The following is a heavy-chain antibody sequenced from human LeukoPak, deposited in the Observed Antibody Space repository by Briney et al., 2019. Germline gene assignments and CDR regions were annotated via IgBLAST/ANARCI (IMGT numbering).Heavy chain of an antibody. Sequence: ASVKVSCKVSGYTFSGYYMHWVRQAPGQGREWMGWINPHSVGTEYAQKFQGRVTMPRDPSISTAYMELSRLRSDDTAVYYCARAPDYGDDGNYGMDVWGQGTTVTVSS. J-gene: IGHJ6*02. D-gene: IGHD4-17*01. CDR3: ARAPDYGDDGNYGMDV. CDR1: GYTFSGYY. V-gene: IGHV1-2*02. CDR2: INPHSVGT.